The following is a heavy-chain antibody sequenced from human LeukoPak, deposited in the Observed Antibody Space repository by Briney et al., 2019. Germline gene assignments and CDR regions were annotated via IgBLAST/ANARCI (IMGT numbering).Heavy chain of an antibody. CDR2: IYNSGST. Sequence: SETLSLTCTVSGVSISSYYWSWVRQPAGKGVEWIGRIYNSGSTNFNPSLKSRVTISVDPSKNQFSLKLSSVTAADTAVYYCARDWRGMEQQLPPRGYYYCMDVWGQGTTVTVSS. CDR1: GVSISSYY. CDR3: ARDWRGMEQQLPPRGYYYCMDV. V-gene: IGHV4-4*07. J-gene: IGHJ6*02. D-gene: IGHD6-13*01.